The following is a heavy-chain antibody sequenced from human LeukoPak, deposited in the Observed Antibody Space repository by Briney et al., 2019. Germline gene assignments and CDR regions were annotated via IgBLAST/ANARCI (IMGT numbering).Heavy chain of an antibody. CDR2: ISGSGGIT. D-gene: IGHD5-24*01. J-gene: IGHJ4*02. CDR3: AKAFKTGYNVDTLDY. V-gene: IGHV3-23*01. CDR1: GLTFSSYA. Sequence: GGSLRLSCAASGLTFSSYAMSWVRQAQGKGLEWVSGISGSGGITDSADSVKGRFTISRDNSKNTLYLQMNSLRAEDTAVYYCAKAFKTGYNVDTLDYWGQGTLVTVSS.